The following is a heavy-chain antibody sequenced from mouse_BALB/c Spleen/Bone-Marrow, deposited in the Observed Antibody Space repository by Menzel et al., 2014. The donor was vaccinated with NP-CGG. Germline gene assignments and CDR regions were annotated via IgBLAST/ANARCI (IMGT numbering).Heavy chain of an antibody. J-gene: IGHJ4*01. CDR2: INPSTGYT. CDR1: GYTFTSYW. Sequence: QVHVKQSGAELAKPGASVKMSCKASGYTFTSYWMHWVKQRPGQGLEWIGYINPSTGYTEYNQKFKDKATLTADKSSSTAYMQLSSLTSEDSAVYYCARMGVWGWGQGASVTVSS. CDR3: ARMGVWG. D-gene: IGHD2-10*02. V-gene: IGHV1-7*01.